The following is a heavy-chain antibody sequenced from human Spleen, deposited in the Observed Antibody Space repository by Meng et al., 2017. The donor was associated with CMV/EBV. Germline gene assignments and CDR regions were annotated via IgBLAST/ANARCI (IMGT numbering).Heavy chain of an antibody. V-gene: IGHV1-2*02. CDR2: INPNSGGT. D-gene: IGHD3-10*01. CDR3: ARGGGVRGNYYYYGMDV. CDR1: GYTFTGYY. J-gene: IGHJ6*02. Sequence: ASVKVSCKASGYTFTGYYMHWVRQAPGQGLEWMGWINPNSGGTNYAQKFQGRVTMTRDTSISTAYMELSRLRSDDTAVYYCARGGGVRGNYYYYGMDVWGQGTTVTVSS.